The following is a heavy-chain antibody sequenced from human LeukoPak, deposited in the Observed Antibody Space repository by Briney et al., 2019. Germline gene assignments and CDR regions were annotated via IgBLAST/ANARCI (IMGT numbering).Heavy chain of an antibody. Sequence: GRSLRLSCAASGFTFSSYAMHWVRQAPGKGLEWVALISYDGSNKYYADSVEGRFTISRDNSKNTLYLQMNSLRAEDTAVYFCAKGVSGTLAGIYCYFDLWGRGTLVTVSS. J-gene: IGHJ2*01. D-gene: IGHD3-3*02. CDR2: ISYDGSNK. CDR3: AKGVSGTLAGIYCYFDL. V-gene: IGHV3-30-3*01. CDR1: GFTFSSYA.